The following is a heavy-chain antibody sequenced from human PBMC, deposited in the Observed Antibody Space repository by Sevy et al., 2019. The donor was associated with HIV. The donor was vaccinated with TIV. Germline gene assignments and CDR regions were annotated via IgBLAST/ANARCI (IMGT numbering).Heavy chain of an antibody. D-gene: IGHD5-18*01. Sequence: GGSLRLSCAASGFTISNAWMSWVRQAPGKGLEWVGRIKSKTDGRTTDYAAPVKGRFTISRDDSKNTLYLQMNSLKSEDTAVYYCTTQIQLWLRGYYYYYGMDVWGQGTTVTVSS. J-gene: IGHJ6*02. CDR3: TTQIQLWLRGYYYYYGMDV. CDR2: IKSKTDGRTT. CDR1: GFTISNAW. V-gene: IGHV3-15*01.